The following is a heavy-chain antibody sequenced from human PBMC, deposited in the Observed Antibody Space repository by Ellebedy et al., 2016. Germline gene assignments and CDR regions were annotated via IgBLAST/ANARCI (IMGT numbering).Heavy chain of an antibody. J-gene: IGHJ4*02. CDR1: GFTVGNNY. CDR2: IYSGGST. CDR3: ARNPGDCYSCGY. D-gene: IGHD2-21*02. V-gene: IGHV3-53*01. Sequence: GESLKISXVASGFTVGNNYMIWVRQAPGKGLEWVSLIYSGGSTYYADSVKGRFTISRDNSKNTLYLQMNSLRAEDTAVYYCARNPGDCYSCGYWGQGTLVTVPS.